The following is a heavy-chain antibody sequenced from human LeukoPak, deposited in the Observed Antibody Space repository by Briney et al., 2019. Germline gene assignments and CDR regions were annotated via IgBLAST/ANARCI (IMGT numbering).Heavy chain of an antibody. CDR3: ARVSYDSGGSAGGYFDY. CDR1: GGTFSNYA. J-gene: IGHJ4*02. Sequence: SVKVSCKASGGTFSNYAISWVRQAPGQGLEWMGGIIPIFGTANYAQKFQGRVTITADESTSTAYMELSSLRSEDTAVYYCARVSYDSGGSAGGYFDYWGQGTLVTVSS. V-gene: IGHV1-69*13. CDR2: IIPIFGTA. D-gene: IGHD3-22*01.